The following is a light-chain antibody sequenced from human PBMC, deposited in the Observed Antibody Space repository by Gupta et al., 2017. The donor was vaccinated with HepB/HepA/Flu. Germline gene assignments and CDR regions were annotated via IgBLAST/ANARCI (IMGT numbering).Light chain of an antibody. CDR1: KSVSSY. Sequence: EIPLTQSPATLSRSPGERATLSCRASKSVSSYLDWYQQKPGQAPSLLIYDASNRATGIPARFSGSGSGTDFTLTISSLEPEDFAVYYCQQRSNWPLTFGGGTKVEIK. CDR3: QQRSNWPLT. J-gene: IGKJ4*01. CDR2: DAS. V-gene: IGKV3-11*01.